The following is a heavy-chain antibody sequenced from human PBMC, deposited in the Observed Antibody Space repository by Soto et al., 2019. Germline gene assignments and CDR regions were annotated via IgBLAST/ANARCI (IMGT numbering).Heavy chain of an antibody. CDR1: GFTFSSYD. D-gene: IGHD3-10*01. Sequence: SLRLSCAASGFTFSSYDMHWVRQATGKGLEWVSAIGTAGDTYYPGSVKGRFTISRENAKNSLYLQMNSLRAEDTAVYYCARDLYYYGSGSYSGMDVWGQGTTVTVSS. CDR2: IGTAGDT. CDR3: ARDLYYYGSGSYSGMDV. V-gene: IGHV3-13*01. J-gene: IGHJ6*02.